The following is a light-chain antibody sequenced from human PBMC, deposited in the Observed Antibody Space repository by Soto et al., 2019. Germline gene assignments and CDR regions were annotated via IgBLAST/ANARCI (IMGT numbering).Light chain of an antibody. CDR3: QHYCNSQWT. V-gene: IGKV3-20*01. CDR2: GAS. J-gene: IGKJ1*01. Sequence: EIVLTQSPGTLSLSPGERASLSCRASQTVCNNYLAWYQQRPGQAPRLLISGASTRATGIPDRISGSGSGTDFTLTIIRLEPEDFAVYYCQHYCNSQWTFGQGTKVEI. CDR1: QTVCNNY.